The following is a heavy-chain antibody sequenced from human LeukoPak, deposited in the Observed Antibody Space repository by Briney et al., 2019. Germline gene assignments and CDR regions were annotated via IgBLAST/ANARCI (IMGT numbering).Heavy chain of an antibody. J-gene: IGHJ4*02. D-gene: IGHD3-22*01. CDR2: IYYSGST. V-gene: IGHV4-59*01. CDR1: GGSLSSYY. Sequence: PSETLSLTCTVSGGSLSSYYWSWLGQPPGKGPEWIGYIYYSGSTNYNPSLKSRVTISIDTSKNQFSLKLRSVTAADTAVYYCARRAYSSGYYFFDFWGQGTLVTVSS. CDR3: ARRAYSSGYYFFDF.